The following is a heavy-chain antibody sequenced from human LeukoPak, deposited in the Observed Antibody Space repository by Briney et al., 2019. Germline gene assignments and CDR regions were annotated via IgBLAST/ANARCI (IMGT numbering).Heavy chain of an antibody. Sequence: PGRSLRLSCAASGFTFSSYGMHWVRQAPGKGLEWVAAVSSDGSNKYHADSVKGRFTISSDSSKNTLYLQMNSLRAEDTAVYYCARENPPYYFDYWGQGTLVTVSS. CDR2: VSSDGSNK. V-gene: IGHV3-30*03. CDR1: GFTFSSYG. J-gene: IGHJ4*02. CDR3: ARENPPYYFDY.